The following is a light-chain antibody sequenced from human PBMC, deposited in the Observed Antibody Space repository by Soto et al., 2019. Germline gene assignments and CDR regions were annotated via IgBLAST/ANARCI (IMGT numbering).Light chain of an antibody. J-gene: IGKJ1*01. CDR1: QSFSSSY. Sequence: EIVLTQSPGTLSLSPGERATLSCRASQSFSSSYLAWYQQKPGQAPRLLIYETSNRATGIPDRFSGSGSQTDFTLTISRLEPEDFAVYYCQQYGTSPPGTFGQGTKVDIK. V-gene: IGKV3-20*01. CDR2: ETS. CDR3: QQYGTSPPGT.